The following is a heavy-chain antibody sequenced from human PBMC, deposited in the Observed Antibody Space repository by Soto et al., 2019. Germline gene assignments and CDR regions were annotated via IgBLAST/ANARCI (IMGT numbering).Heavy chain of an antibody. CDR3: ARGDYADYDAALDI. Sequence: GGSLRLSCAASGFIVSSKHMNWVRQAPGKGLEWVALIYSGGVTYYADSVKGRFTISRDNSRKTLFLQMNTLRVDDTAVYYCARGDYADYDAALDIWGPGTMVTV. CDR2: IYSGGVT. D-gene: IGHD4-17*01. J-gene: IGHJ3*02. CDR1: GFIVSSKH. V-gene: IGHV3-53*01.